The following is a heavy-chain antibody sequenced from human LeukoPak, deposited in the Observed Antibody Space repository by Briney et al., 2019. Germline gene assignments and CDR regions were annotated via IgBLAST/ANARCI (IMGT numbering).Heavy chain of an antibody. Sequence: PSETLSLTCTVSGGSINSYYWSWIRQPPGKGLEWTGYIYYSGSTNYNPSLKSRVTISVDTSKNQFSLKLSSVTAADTAVYYCARLKLMYYYYGMDVWGQGTTVTVSS. D-gene: IGHD6-6*01. CDR2: IYYSGST. J-gene: IGHJ6*02. CDR1: GGSINSYY. V-gene: IGHV4-59*08. CDR3: ARLKLMYYYYGMDV.